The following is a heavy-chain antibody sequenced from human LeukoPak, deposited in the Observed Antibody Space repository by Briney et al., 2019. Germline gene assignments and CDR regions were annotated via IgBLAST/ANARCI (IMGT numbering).Heavy chain of an antibody. J-gene: IGHJ3*02. D-gene: IGHD3-3*01. CDR3: ASEVTAYDFWSGYHMMEAFDI. CDR2: INHRGST. V-gene: IGHV4-34*01. Sequence: PSETLSLTCAVFGGSFSGHYWSWIRQPPGKGLEWIGEINHRGSTTYNPSLKSRVTISVDTSKNQFSLKLSSVTAADTAVYYCASEVTAYDFWSGYHMMEAFDIWGQGTMVTVSS. CDR1: GGSFSGHY.